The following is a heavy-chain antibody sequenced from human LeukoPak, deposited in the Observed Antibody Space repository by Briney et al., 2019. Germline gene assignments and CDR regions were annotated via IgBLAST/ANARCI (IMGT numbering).Heavy chain of an antibody. D-gene: IGHD3-3*01. CDR2: IIPILGTA. CDR3: ARDSSVIIDDMNFDY. J-gene: IGHJ4*02. Sequence: GPSVKVSCKASGGTFSSYAISWVRQAPGQGLEWMGRIIPILGTANYAQKFQGRVTITADKSTSTAYMELSSLRSEDTAVYYCARDSSVIIDDMNFDYWGQGTQVTVSS. V-gene: IGHV1-69*04. CDR1: GGTFSSYA.